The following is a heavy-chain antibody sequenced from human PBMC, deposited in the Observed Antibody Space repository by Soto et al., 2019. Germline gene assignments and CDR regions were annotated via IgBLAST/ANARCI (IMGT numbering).Heavy chain of an antibody. V-gene: IGHV4-30-2*01. CDR2: IYQSGST. CDR1: GGSLSSSAYS. D-gene: IGHD1-1*01. CDR3: TGHARDANNLPY. Sequence: TLSLTCAVSGGSLSSSAYSWSWIRQPPGKGLEWIGFIYQSGSTYYNPSLKSRVTMSLDRPKNQFSLKLSSVTAADTAVYYCTGHARDANNLPYWGQGTLVTVSS. J-gene: IGHJ4*02.